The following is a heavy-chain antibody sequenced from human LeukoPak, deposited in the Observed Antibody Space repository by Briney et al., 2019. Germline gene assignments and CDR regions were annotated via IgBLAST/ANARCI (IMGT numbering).Heavy chain of an antibody. J-gene: IGHJ5*02. CDR3: ARGAFLTYSSSRGRWFDP. D-gene: IGHD6-6*01. CDR1: GGTFTSYA. CDR2: IIPIFGTA. V-gene: IGHV1-69*06. Sequence: ASVKVSCKASGGTFTSYAISWVRQAPGQGLEWMGGIIPIFGTANYAQKFQGRVTITADKSTSTAYMELSSLRSEDTAVYYCARGAFLTYSSSRGRWFDPWGQGTLVTVSS.